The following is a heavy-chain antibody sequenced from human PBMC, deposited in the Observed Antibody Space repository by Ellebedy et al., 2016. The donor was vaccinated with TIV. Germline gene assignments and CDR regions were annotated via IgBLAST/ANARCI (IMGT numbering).Heavy chain of an antibody. D-gene: IGHD2-21*02. J-gene: IGHJ4*02. Sequence: AASVKVSCKASGGTFSSYAISWVRQAPGQGLEWMGGINPIFGSPQYAQKFQGRVTVTADKSTRTADMELSSLRSEDTAVFYCARGVPTAPNFDYWGQGTLVTVSS. CDR2: INPIFGSP. CDR1: GGTFSSYA. CDR3: ARGVPTAPNFDY. V-gene: IGHV1-69*06.